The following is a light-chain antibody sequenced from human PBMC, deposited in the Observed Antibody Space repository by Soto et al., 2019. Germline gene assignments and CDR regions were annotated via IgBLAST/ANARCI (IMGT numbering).Light chain of an antibody. CDR2: GAS. CDR3: QQYGSSLGVT. J-gene: IGKJ4*01. Sequence: EMVLTQSPGTLSLSPGERATLSCRASQSVSSSYLAWYQQKPGQAPRRLIYGASSRATGIPDRFSGSGSGTDFTLTISRLEPEDFAVYYCQQYGSSLGVTFGGGTKVDI. CDR1: QSVSSSY. V-gene: IGKV3-20*01.